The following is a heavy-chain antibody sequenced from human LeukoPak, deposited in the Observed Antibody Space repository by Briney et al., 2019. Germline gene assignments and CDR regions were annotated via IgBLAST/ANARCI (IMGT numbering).Heavy chain of an antibody. Sequence: PSETLSLTCTVSGGSISGYYWSWIRQPPGKGLEWIGYIYYSGSTNYNPSLKSRVTISLHTSKNQFSLKLSSVTAADTAVYYCASVQIAYSYGLFDYWGQGTLVTVSS. D-gene: IGHD5-18*01. CDR2: IYYSGST. V-gene: IGHV4-59*01. J-gene: IGHJ4*02. CDR1: GGSISGYY. CDR3: ASVQIAYSYGLFDY.